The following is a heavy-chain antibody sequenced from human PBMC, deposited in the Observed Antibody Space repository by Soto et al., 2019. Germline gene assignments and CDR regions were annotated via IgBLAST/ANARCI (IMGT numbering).Heavy chain of an antibody. J-gene: IGHJ6*02. D-gene: IGHD3-22*01. CDR2: IIPVFKAT. V-gene: IGHV1-69*01. Sequence: QVQLVQSGAEVKKPGSSVKVSCKASGGTFSSQAISWVRQAPGQGLEWMGGIIPVFKATNYAQKFQGRVTITAVDSTITAYMDLYSLRSEDTAVYYCARDVPLNYYDGTYSYYAMDVWGQGTTVTVSS. CDR3: ARDVPLNYYDGTYSYYAMDV. CDR1: GGTFSSQA.